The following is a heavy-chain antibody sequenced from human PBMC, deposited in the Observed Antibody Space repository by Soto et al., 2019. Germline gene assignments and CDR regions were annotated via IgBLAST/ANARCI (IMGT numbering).Heavy chain of an antibody. CDR3: VTDHDEDFGYDLHYFIY. J-gene: IGHJ4*02. CDR2: ISYTGGSTI. CDR1: GFTLSMYS. Sequence: GGSLRLSCAASGFTLSMYSINWVRQAPGKGQELVSFISYTGGSTIYYADSVKGRFTISRDNAKNSVYLQMNSLRAEDTAFYYCVTDHDEDFGYDLHYFIYWCQGP. D-gene: IGHD3-3*01. V-gene: IGHV3-48*01.